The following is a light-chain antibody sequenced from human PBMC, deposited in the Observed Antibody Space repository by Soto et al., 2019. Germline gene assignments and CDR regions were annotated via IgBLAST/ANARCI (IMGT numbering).Light chain of an antibody. CDR2: AAS. V-gene: IGKV1-39*01. J-gene: IGKJ2*01. CDR1: QTISNY. CDR3: QQTYSTPYT. Sequence: DIQMTQSPSSLSASVGDRVTITCRAGQTISNYLNWYQQKPGKAPNLLIYAASSLRSGVPSRYSGSGSGTDFTLTISSLQPEDFATYYCQQTYSTPYTFGQGTKLEIK.